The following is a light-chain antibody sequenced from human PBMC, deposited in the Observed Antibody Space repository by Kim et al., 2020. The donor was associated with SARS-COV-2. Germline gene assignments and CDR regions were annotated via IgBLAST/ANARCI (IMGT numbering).Light chain of an antibody. CDR1: YD. J-gene: IGLJ3*02. V-gene: IGLV1-40*01. CDR3: QSYDTSLSGSV. Sequence: YDVHWYQQPPGSAPKLVFFSTTHRPSALPDRFSGSKPGSSASLVITGLRAEGEADYSCQSYDTSLSGSVFGGGTQLTVL. CDR2: STT.